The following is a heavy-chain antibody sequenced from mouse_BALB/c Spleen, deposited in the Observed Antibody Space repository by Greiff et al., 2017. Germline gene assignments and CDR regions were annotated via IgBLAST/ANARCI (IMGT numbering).Heavy chain of an antibody. CDR1: GYTFTSYW. V-gene: IGHV1-7*01. CDR2: INPSTGYT. Sequence: QVQLKESGAELAKPGASVKMSCKASGYTFTSYWMHWVKQRPGQGLEWIGYINPSTGYTEYNQKFKDKATLTADKSSSTAYMQLSSLTSEDSAVYYCARCPRPYGPDAMDYWGQGTSVTVSS. J-gene: IGHJ4*01. CDR3: ARCPRPYGPDAMDY. D-gene: IGHD1-1*02.